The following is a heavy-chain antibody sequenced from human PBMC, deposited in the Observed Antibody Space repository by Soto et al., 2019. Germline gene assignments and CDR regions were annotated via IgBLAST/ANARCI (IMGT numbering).Heavy chain of an antibody. V-gene: IGHV1-18*01. CDR3: ARDPYLGDHQY. CDR2: ISAYSGKT. J-gene: IGHJ4*02. Sequence: QVRLVQSGGEVKNPGASVKVSCKTSGYTFTTYGISWVRQAPGLGLEWVGWISAYSGKTHYAQKFQGKVTMTTDTSTNTAYLELRSLRSDDTAVYYCARDPYLGDHQYWGQGTLVTVSS. D-gene: IGHD3-16*01. CDR1: GYTFTTYG.